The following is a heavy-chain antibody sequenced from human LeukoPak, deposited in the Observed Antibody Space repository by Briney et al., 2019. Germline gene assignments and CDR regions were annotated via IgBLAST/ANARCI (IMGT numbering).Heavy chain of an antibody. CDR1: GGSFSGYY. CDR3: ARGEDSGYSTIGWFDP. J-gene: IGHJ5*02. V-gene: IGHV4-34*01. Sequence: SETLSLTCAVYGGSFSGYYWSWIRQPPGKGLEWIGEINHSGSTNYNPSLKSRVTISVDTSKNQFSLKLSSVTAADTAVYYCARGEDSGYSTIGWFDPWGQGTLVTVSS. CDR2: INHSGST. D-gene: IGHD5-12*01.